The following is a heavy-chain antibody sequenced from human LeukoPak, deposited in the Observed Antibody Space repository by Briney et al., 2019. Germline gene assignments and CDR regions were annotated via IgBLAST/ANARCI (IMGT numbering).Heavy chain of an antibody. V-gene: IGHV3-30*18. D-gene: IGHD5-12*01. CDR3: AKVTLEWLSLGVDY. Sequence: GGSLRLSCAASGFTFSSYGMHWVRQAPGKGLEWVAVISYDGSNKYYADSVKGRFTISRDNSKNTLYLQMNSLRAEDTAVYYCAKVTLEWLSLGVDYWGQGTLVTVSS. J-gene: IGHJ4*02. CDR1: GFTFSSYG. CDR2: ISYDGSNK.